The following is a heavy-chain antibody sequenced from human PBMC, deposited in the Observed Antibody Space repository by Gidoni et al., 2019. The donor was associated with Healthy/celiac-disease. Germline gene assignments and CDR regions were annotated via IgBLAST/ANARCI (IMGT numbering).Heavy chain of an antibody. V-gene: IGHV3-48*02. D-gene: IGHD3-22*01. Sequence: AASGFTFSSYSMNWVRQAPGKGLEWVSYISSSSSTIYYADSVKGRFTISRDNAKNSLYLQMNSLRDEDTAVYYCARDGKYYYDSSGSHFDYWGQGTLVTVSS. CDR3: ARDGKYYYDSSGSHFDY. J-gene: IGHJ4*02. CDR2: ISSSSSTI. CDR1: GFTFSSYS.